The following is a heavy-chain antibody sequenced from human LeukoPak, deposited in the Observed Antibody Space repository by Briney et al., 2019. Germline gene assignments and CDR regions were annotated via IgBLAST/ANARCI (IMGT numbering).Heavy chain of an antibody. V-gene: IGHV3-64*04. CDR2: ISNNGGST. Sequence: GGALRLSCSASGFTFSSYARHWVRQAPGKGLEYVSVISNNGGSTYYADSVKGRFTIYRDHSKNTLYLQMNSLRAEDTAVYYCARAEGVGSFDYWGQGTLVTVSS. D-gene: IGHD3-10*01. CDR1: GFTFSSYA. CDR3: ARAEGVGSFDY. J-gene: IGHJ4*02.